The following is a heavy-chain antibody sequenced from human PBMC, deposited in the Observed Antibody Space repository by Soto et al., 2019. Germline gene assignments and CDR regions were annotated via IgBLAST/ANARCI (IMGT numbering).Heavy chain of an antibody. CDR3: AKSLVVAAFDAFDI. J-gene: IGHJ3*02. V-gene: IGHV1-69*13. D-gene: IGHD2-15*01. Sequence: SVKVSCKASGGTFSSYAISWVRQAPGQGLEWMGGIIPIFGTANYAQKFQGRVTITADESTSTAYMELSSLRSEDTAVYYCAKSLVVAAFDAFDIWGQGTMVTVSS. CDR1: GGTFSSYA. CDR2: IIPIFGTA.